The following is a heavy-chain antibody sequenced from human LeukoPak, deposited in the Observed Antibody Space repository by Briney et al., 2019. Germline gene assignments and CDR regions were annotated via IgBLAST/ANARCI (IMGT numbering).Heavy chain of an antibody. CDR2: IGTSTSYI. Sequence: KTGGSLRLSCAASGFTFSTYIMNWVRQTPGKGLEWVSSIGTSTSYIYYADSVKGRFTISRDNAKNSLYLQMNSLRAEDTAVYYCAKDRGEYYYDSSGYETENDAFDIWGQGTMVTVSS. V-gene: IGHV3-21*04. J-gene: IGHJ3*02. D-gene: IGHD3-22*01. CDR1: GFTFSTYI. CDR3: AKDRGEYYYDSSGYETENDAFDI.